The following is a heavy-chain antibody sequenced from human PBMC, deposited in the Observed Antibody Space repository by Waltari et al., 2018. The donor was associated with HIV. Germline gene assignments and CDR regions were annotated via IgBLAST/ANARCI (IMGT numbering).Heavy chain of an antibody. J-gene: IGHJ4*02. CDR1: GYSITSGYD. Sequence: QLQLQESAPGLGKPSETPSLARPGAGYSITSGYDWGWNRPPPRRGLEWIGCIYHSGSTYYNPALKSRVTISGDTSKNQFSLKLSSVTAADTAVYYCARQIQCSGGSCHDAYFDYWGQGTLVTVSS. V-gene: IGHV4-38-2*01. D-gene: IGHD2-15*01. CDR2: IYHSGST. CDR3: ARQIQCSGGSCHDAYFDY.